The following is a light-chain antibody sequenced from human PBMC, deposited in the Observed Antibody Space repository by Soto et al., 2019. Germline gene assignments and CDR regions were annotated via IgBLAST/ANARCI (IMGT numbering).Light chain of an antibody. Sequence: QSALTQPPSVSGSPGQSVTISCTGTSSDVGKYDRVSWYQQPPGTAPKLIIYEVTNRPSGVPARFSGSKSGNTASLTISGLQAEDEADYYCSSYPRTSRYVFGAGTKLTVL. J-gene: IGLJ1*01. V-gene: IGLV2-18*02. CDR2: EVT. CDR3: SSYPRTSRYV. CDR1: SSDVGKYDR.